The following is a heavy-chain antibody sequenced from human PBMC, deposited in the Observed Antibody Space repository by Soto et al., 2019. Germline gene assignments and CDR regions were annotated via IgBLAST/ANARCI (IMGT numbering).Heavy chain of an antibody. D-gene: IGHD4-17*01. CDR2: IIPILGIA. CDR3: ARIPPLTTVTTSTYYYYGMDV. V-gene: IGHV1-69*02. J-gene: IGHJ6*02. Sequence: QVQLVQSGAEVKKPGSSVKVSCKASGGTFSSYTISWVRQAPGQGLEWMGRIIPILGIANYAQKFQGRVTITADKSTSTAYMELSSLRSEDTAVYYCARIPPLTTVTTSTYYYYGMDVWGQGTTVTVSS. CDR1: GGTFSSYT.